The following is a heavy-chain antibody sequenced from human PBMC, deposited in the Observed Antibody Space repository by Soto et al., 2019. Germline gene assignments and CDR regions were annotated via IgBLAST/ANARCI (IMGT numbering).Heavy chain of an antibody. CDR2: ISCDGGRE. CDR1: GFTFSRYG. CDR3: ARDVDGGKRLGQRSTYFDY. Sequence: QVQLVASGGGVVQPGRSLRLSCAASGFTFSRYGIHWVRQVPGKGLEWVAAISCDGGREYYADSVMGRCTISRDNSKNTLYLEMSSLRSEDTAVYTCARDVDGGKRLGQRSTYFDYWGQGTLLTVSS. D-gene: IGHD3-16*01. J-gene: IGHJ4*02. V-gene: IGHV3-30*03.